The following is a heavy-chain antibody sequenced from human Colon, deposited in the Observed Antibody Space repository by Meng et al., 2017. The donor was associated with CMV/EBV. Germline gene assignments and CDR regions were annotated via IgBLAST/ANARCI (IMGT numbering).Heavy chain of an antibody. CDR1: GFTFDDYA. CDR3: AKDIAMAGLVNGVEN. V-gene: IGHV3-9*01. J-gene: IGHJ4*02. Sequence: SLKISCAASGFTFDDYAMHWVRQGPGKGLEWVSGISWNGGRVGYADSVKGRFTISRDNAKNSLYLQMNSLRLEDAGFYYCAKDIAMAGLVNGVENWGQGTPVTVSS. D-gene: IGHD3-3*01. CDR2: ISWNGGRV.